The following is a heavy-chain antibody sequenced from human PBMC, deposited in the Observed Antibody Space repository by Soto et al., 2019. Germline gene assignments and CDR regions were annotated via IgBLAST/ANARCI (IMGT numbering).Heavy chain of an antibody. CDR2: TYYKSKWNN. V-gene: IGHV6-1*01. D-gene: IGHD5-12*01. CDR3: AKGDNLGPKTGYAFDP. CDR1: GDSVSSNSAG. Sequence: SQTLSLTCAISGDSVSSNSAGWNWIRQSPSRGLEWLGRTYYKSKWNNDYALSVKSRITINPDTSNNQFSLQLNSVTPEDTAVYFCAKGDNLGPKTGYAFDPWGQGIMVTVSS. J-gene: IGHJ5*02.